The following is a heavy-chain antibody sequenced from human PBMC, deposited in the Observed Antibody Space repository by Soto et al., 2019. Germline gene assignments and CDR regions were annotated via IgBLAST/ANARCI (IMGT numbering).Heavy chain of an antibody. CDR3: ARTQDDFWSGYSGGEHWDYFDY. CDR2: ISSNGGST. D-gene: IGHD3-3*01. J-gene: IGHJ4*02. Sequence: GGSLRLSCAASGFTFSSYAMHWVRQAPGKGLEYVSAISSNGGSTYYANSVKGRFTISRDNSKNTLYLQMGSLRAEDMAVYYCARTQDDFWSGYSGGEHWDYFDYWGQGTLVTVSS. V-gene: IGHV3-64*01. CDR1: GFTFSSYA.